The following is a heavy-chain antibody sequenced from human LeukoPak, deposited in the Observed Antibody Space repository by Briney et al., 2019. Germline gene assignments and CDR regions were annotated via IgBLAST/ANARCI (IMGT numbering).Heavy chain of an antibody. CDR1: GGSISNYH. D-gene: IGHD3-9*01. V-gene: IGHV4-59*08. J-gene: IGHJ4*02. CDR2: IYYSGST. CDR3: ARKDGDW. Sequence: SETLSLTCTVSGGSISNYHWSWIRQPPGKGLEWIGYIYYSGSTNYNPSLKSRVTISLDTSKNQVSLRLSSVTAADTAVYYCARKDGDWWGQGTLVTVSS.